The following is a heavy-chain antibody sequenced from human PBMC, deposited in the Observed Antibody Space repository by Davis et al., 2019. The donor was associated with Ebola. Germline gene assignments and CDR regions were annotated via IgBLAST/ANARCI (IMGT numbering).Heavy chain of an antibody. D-gene: IGHD3-10*01. V-gene: IGHV3-7*01. Sequence: GESLKISCAAASGFAFSIHWMTWVRPAPGKGLEWVANIRQDGGETYYADSVKGRFAISRDNAKNSLYLQMNSLRPEDTTVYFCAKEYCPNSGPYCTYFEVWGQGTQVTVSS. CDR3: AKEYCPNSGPYCTYFEV. J-gene: IGHJ4*02. CDR1: GFAFSIHW. CDR2: IRQDGGET.